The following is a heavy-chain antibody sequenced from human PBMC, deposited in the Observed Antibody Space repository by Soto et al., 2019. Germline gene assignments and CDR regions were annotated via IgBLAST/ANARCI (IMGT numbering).Heavy chain of an antibody. CDR2: FSSSGGGT. Sequence: GGSLRVSWAASGFTFSSYAMRWVRQAPGKGLEWVSTFSSSGGGTYYADSVKGRFTISRDNSKNTLYLQMNSLRAEDTAVYYCTKANRYCSGANCFTFDYWGLGTLVTVSS. CDR3: TKANRYCSGANCFTFDY. J-gene: IGHJ4*02. CDR1: GFTFSSYA. V-gene: IGHV3-23*01. D-gene: IGHD2-15*01.